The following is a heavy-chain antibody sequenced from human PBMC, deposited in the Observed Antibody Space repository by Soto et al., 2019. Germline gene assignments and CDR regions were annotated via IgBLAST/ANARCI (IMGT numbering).Heavy chain of an antibody. V-gene: IGHV1-3*01. D-gene: IGHD2-2*01. Sequence: QVQLVQSGPEMKKPGASVKLSCKASGYTFTTYSMHWVRQAPGQRLEWMGWIHAGNGNTEHSQKFQGRVTITRDTSASTAYLELGSLRSEDTAVYYCARAAGSSTSCYNDYAYGMDVWGQGTAVTVS. J-gene: IGHJ6*02. CDR1: GYTFTTYS. CDR2: IHAGNGNT. CDR3: ARAAGSSTSCYNDYAYGMDV.